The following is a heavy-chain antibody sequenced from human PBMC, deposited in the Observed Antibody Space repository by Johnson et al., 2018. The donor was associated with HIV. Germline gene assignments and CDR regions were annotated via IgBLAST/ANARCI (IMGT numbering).Heavy chain of an antibody. Sequence: VQLVESGGGVVRPGGSLRLSCAASRFTFDDYVMSWVRQAPGKGLEWVSGINWNGGSTGYADSVKGRFTISRDNAKNSLYLQMNSLRAEDTAVYYCAREGRLGSYLGGVAFDIWGQGTMVTVSS. J-gene: IGHJ3*02. CDR1: RFTFDDYV. CDR3: AREGRLGSYLGGVAFDI. CDR2: INWNGGST. V-gene: IGHV3-20*04. D-gene: IGHD1-26*01.